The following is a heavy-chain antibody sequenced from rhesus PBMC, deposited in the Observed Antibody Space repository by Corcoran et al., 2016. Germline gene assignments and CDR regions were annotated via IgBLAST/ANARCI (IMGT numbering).Heavy chain of an antibody. V-gene: IGHV4-76*01. CDR3: ARGAYGSSYWYFDI. Sequence: QVQLQESGPGVVKPSETLSLTCAVSGGSISRGYDWSWIRQPPGKGLEWIGYIYGSSGSTNYNPSLKNRVTISKDASKNQFSLKLSSVTAADTAVYYCARGAYGSSYWYFDIWGPGTPITISS. J-gene: IGHJ2*01. D-gene: IGHD4-29*01. CDR2: IYGSSGST. CDR1: GGSISRGYD.